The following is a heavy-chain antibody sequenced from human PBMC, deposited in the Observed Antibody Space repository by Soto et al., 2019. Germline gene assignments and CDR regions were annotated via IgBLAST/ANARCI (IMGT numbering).Heavy chain of an antibody. Sequence: GGSLTLSCAASGFTFSSYSMNWVRQAPGKGLEWVSSISSSSSYIYYADPVKGRFTISRDNAKNSLYLQMNSLRAEDTAVYYCASFIPSTPYYYGSGSVGPVDYGGRGPLVTVSS. D-gene: IGHD3-10*01. CDR3: ASFIPSTPYYYGSGSVGPVDY. J-gene: IGHJ4*02. V-gene: IGHV3-21*01. CDR1: GFTFSSYS. CDR2: ISSSSSYI.